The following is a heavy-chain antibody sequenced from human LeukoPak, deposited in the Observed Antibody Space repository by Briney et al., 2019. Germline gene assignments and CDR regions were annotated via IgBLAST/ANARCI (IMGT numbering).Heavy chain of an antibody. CDR1: GFTFSSYW. V-gene: IGHV3-74*01. CDR2: INSDGSST. Sequence: GGSLRLSCAASGFTFSSYWMHWVRQAPGKGLVWVSRINSDGSSTSYADSVKGRFTISRDNAKNTLYLQMNSLRAEDTAVYYCARAHIAARPDYWGQGTLVTVSS. CDR3: ARAHIAARPDY. J-gene: IGHJ4*02. D-gene: IGHD6-6*01.